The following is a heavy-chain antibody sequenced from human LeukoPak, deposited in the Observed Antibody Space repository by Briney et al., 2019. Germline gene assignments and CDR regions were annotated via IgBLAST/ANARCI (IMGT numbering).Heavy chain of an antibody. V-gene: IGHV5-51*01. CDR1: GYSFTSYW. Sequence: HGESLKISCKGSGYSFTSYWIGWVRQMPGEGLEWMGIIYPGDSDTRYSPSFQGQVTISADKSISTAYLQWSSLKASDTAMYNCARPPQCSGGSCDCDAFDIWGQGTMVTVSS. CDR3: ARPPQCSGGSCDCDAFDI. D-gene: IGHD2-15*01. J-gene: IGHJ3*02. CDR2: IYPGDSDT.